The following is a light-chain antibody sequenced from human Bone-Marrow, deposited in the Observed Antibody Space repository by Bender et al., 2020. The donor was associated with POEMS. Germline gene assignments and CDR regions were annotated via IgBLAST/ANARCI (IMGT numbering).Light chain of an antibody. J-gene: IGLJ3*02. CDR3: FSFTSTTTWV. Sequence: QSALTQAASVSGSPGQSITISCTGASSDFGPYNLVSWYQHHPGKAPKLMIYDVSYRPSGVSSRFSASKYGNTASLTISGLQPEDEADYYCFSFTSTTTWVFGGGTKLTVL. V-gene: IGLV2-14*02. CDR2: DVS. CDR1: SSDFGPYNL.